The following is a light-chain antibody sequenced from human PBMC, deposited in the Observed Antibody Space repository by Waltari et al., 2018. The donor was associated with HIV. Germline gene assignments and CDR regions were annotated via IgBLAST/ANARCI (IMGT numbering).Light chain of an antibody. CDR1: QGITKY. CDR3: QTNISVLRT. V-gene: IGKV1-27*01. Sequence: DIQMTQSPASMSASVGDRVTITCQASQGITKYLAWYQQKPAQVPKVLIYAAGTLQSAVPSLFSGSGAGEDFTHSVSSLQPEGVATYYCQTNISVLRTFGQGTKVEIK. J-gene: IGKJ1*01. CDR2: AAG.